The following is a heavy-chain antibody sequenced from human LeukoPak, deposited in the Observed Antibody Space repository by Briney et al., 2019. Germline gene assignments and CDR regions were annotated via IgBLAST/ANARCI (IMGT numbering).Heavy chain of an antibody. CDR1: GFTFSTSW. Sequence: GGSLRLSCAASGFTFSTSWMHWVRQAPGKGLVWVSRIDGDGSRTSYADSVKGRFTISRDNAENTLYLQMNSLRAEDTAVYYCARASNYFDSRGLHWFDPWGQGTLVTVSS. CDR2: IDGDGSRT. D-gene: IGHD3-22*01. V-gene: IGHV3-74*01. J-gene: IGHJ5*02. CDR3: ARASNYFDSRGLHWFDP.